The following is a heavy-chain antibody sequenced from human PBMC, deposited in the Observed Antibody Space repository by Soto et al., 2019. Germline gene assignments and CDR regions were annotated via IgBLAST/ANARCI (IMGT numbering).Heavy chain of an antibody. CDR3: ARASGRPYGRYYFDY. Sequence: SETLSLTCTVSGGSISSYYWSWIRQPPGKGLEWIGYIYYSGSTNYNPSLKSRVTISVDTSKNQFSLKLSSVTAADTAVYYCARASGRPYGRYYFDYWGQGTLVTVSS. V-gene: IGHV4-59*01. J-gene: IGHJ4*02. CDR2: IYYSGST. CDR1: GGSISSYY. D-gene: IGHD3-10*01.